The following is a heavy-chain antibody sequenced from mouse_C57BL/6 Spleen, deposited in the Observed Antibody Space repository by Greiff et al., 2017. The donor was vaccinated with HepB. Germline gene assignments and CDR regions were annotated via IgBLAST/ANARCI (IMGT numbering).Heavy chain of an antibody. J-gene: IGHJ2*01. CDR3: ARRDLFYYFDY. CDR2: INPNNGGT. Sequence: VQLQQSGPELVKPGASVKISCKASGYTFTDYYMNWVKQSHGKSLEWIGDINPNNGGTSYNQKFKGKATLTVDKSSSTAYMELRSLTSEDSAVYYCARRDLFYYFDYWGQGTTLTVSS. D-gene: IGHD2-3*01. CDR1: GYTFTDYY. V-gene: IGHV1-26*01.